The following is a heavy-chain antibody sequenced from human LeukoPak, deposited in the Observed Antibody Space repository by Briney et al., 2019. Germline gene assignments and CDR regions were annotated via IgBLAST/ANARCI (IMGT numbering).Heavy chain of an antibody. J-gene: IGHJ1*01. V-gene: IGHV3-53*05. D-gene: IGHD6-6*01. CDR3: ANSLGVAAREYFQH. CDR2: VYSGGQT. Sequence: GGSLRLSCAASGFTVNSKYMSWVRQAPGTGLEWVSVVYSGGQTYYADSVKGRFTISRDSSKNTLYLQMNSLRPEDTAVYYCANSLGVAAREYFQHWGQGALVTVSS. CDR1: GFTVNSKY.